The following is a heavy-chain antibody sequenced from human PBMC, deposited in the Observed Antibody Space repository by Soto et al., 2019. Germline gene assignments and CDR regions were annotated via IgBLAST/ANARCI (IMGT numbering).Heavy chain of an antibody. J-gene: IGHJ5*02. CDR1: GFTFSYYG. V-gene: IGHV3-30*18. Sequence: QVHLVESGGGVVQPGRSLRLSCADSGFTFSYYGMHWVRQAPGKGLVWVAFISYDENHKYYADSVKGRFTISRDNSNNTLFLQMSGLRAEDTATYYWAKDGYDGGSIPGWVGPWAQGTLVCVSS. CDR2: ISYDENHK. CDR3: AKDGYDGGSIPGWVGP. D-gene: IGHD2-21*01.